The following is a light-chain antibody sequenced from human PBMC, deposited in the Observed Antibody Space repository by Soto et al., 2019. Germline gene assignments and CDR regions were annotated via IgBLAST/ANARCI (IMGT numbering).Light chain of an antibody. CDR3: QHYNSYSEA. J-gene: IGKJ1*01. V-gene: IGKV1-5*03. Sequence: DIQMNHSPSTLSGSVGDRVTITFRASQTISSWLAWYQQKPGKAPKLLIYKASTLKSGVPSRFSGSGSGTEFTLTISSLQPDDFATYYCQHYNSYSEAFGQGTKV. CDR2: KAS. CDR1: QTISSW.